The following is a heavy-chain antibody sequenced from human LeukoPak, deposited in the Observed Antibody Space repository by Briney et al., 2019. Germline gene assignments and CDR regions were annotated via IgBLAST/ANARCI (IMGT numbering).Heavy chain of an antibody. CDR2: ISGSGGST. V-gene: IGHV3-23*01. CDR1: GFTFSSYA. J-gene: IGHJ4*02. CDR3: ASHTSTTVVTPVDF. Sequence: GGSLRLSCAASGFTFSSYAMSWVRQAPGKGLEWVSVISGSGGSTYYADSVKGRFTISRDNSKNTLYLQMNSLRVEDTAVYYCASHTSTTVVTPVDFWGQGTLVTVSS. D-gene: IGHD4-23*01.